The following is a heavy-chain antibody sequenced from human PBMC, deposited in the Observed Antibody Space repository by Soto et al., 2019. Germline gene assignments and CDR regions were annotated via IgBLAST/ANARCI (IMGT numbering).Heavy chain of an antibody. CDR3: ASDRYSGSYYRGLNWFDP. Sequence: PSETLSLTCAVYGGSCSGDYSSWIRQPPGDGLECIGERNHSGSTNYNPSLKSRVTISVDTSKNQFSLKLSSVTAADTAVYYCASDRYSGSYYRGLNWFDPWGQGTLVTVSS. CDR2: RNHSGST. V-gene: IGHV4-34*01. J-gene: IGHJ5*02. D-gene: IGHD1-26*01. CDR1: GGSCSGDY.